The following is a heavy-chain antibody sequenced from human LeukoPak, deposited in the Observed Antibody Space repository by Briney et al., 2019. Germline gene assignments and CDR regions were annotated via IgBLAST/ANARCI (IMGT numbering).Heavy chain of an antibody. J-gene: IGHJ4*02. CDR3: ARDPTVPYGVAATHATGY. V-gene: IGHV3-23*01. CDR2: ISGSGGST. D-gene: IGHD2-15*01. Sequence: GGSLRLSCAASGFTFSSYAMSWVRQAPGKGLEWVSAISGSGGSTYYADSVKGRFTISRDNSKNTLYLQMNSLRAEDTAVYYCARDPTVPYGVAATHATGYWGQGTLVTVSS. CDR1: GFTFSSYA.